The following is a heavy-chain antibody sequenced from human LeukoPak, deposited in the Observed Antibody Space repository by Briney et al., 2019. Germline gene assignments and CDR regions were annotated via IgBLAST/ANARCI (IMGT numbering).Heavy chain of an antibody. CDR3: ARGRGRPFDY. V-gene: IGHV4-59*11. CDR1: GASNSNQY. Sequence: SETLSLTCSVSGASNSNQYWSWVRQPPGKGLEWIGYIYNSGSTNNNPSLKSRVTISVDTSKNQFSLKLSSVTAADTAVYYCARGRGRPFDYWGQGTLVTVSS. J-gene: IGHJ4*02. CDR2: IYNSGST.